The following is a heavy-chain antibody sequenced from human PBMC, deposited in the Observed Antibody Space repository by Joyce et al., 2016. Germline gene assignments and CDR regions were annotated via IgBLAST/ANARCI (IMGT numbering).Heavy chain of an antibody. CDR3: AKRYDYVDY. CDR2: IANEGNKK. CDR1: GFTFSNYG. D-gene: IGHD3-16*01. J-gene: IGHJ4*02. V-gene: IGHV3-30*18. Sequence: QVQLVESGGGVVQPGRSLRLSCAASGFTFSNYGMHWVRQAPGKGLEGVAVIANEGNKKYYADSVKGRFTISRDNSKNTLYLQMNSLRAEDTAVYYCAKRYDYVDYWGQGTLVTVSS.